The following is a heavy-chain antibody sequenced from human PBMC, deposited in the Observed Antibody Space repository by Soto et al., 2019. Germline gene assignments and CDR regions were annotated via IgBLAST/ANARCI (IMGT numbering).Heavy chain of an antibody. CDR1: TFTFSNHW. J-gene: IGHJ4*02. CDR3: ERIYCGTTSCYIDY. CDR2: INQGGSGK. Sequence: PGGSLRLSCAASTFTFSNHWMSWVRQAPGKGLEWVANINQGGSGKYYLDSVKGRFTISRDNAKNSLDLQMNSLRAEDTAVYYCERIYCGTTSCYIDYWGQGTLVTVSS. V-gene: IGHV3-7*01. D-gene: IGHD2-2*02.